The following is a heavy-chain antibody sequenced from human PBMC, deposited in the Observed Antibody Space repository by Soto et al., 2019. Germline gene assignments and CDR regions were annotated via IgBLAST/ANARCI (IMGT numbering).Heavy chain of an antibody. CDR1: GYTLTELS. V-gene: IGHV1-24*01. D-gene: IGHD4-17*01. CDR3: ARATTYNWFDP. J-gene: IGHJ5*02. CDR2: FDPEDGDT. Sequence: ASVNVSCKVSGYTLTELSMHWVRQAPGKGLEWMGWFDPEDGDTIYAQKFQGRVTMTGDTSTGTAYMELSSLRSEDTAVYYCARATTYNWFDPWGQGTLVTVSS.